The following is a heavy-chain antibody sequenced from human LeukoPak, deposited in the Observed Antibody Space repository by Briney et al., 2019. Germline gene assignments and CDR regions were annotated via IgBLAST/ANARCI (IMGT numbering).Heavy chain of an antibody. CDR1: GYTFTGYY. V-gene: IGHV1-2*02. J-gene: IGHJ6*03. CDR2: INPNSGGT. D-gene: IGHD1-26*01. CDR3: ARDPRSYYGAGYYYYYYMDV. Sequence: GASVKVSCKASGYTFTGYYMHWVRQAPGQGLEWMGWINPNSGGTNYAQKFQGRVTMTRDTSISTAYMELSRLRSDDTAVYYCARDPRSYYGAGYYYYYYMDVWGKGTTVTISS.